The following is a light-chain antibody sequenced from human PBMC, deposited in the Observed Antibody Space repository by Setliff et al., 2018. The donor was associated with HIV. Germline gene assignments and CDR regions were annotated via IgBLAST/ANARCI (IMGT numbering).Light chain of an antibody. CDR3: CSYAGSYTFV. V-gene: IGLV2-11*01. CDR2: GVS. CDR1: SSDVGAYDY. Sequence: QSALTQPRSVSGSPGQSVTFSCTGASSDVGAYDYVSWYQQHPGKAPKLIIYGVSKRPSGVPARFSGFKSGNTASLTISGLQPEDEADYYCCSYAGSYTFVFGRGTKVTVL. J-gene: IGLJ1*01.